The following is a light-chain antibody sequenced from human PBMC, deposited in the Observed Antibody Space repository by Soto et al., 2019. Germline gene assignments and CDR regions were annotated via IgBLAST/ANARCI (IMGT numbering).Light chain of an antibody. CDR3: QKYNSASPFT. Sequence: DIQMTQSPSSLSASVGDRVTITCRASQGISNYLAWYQQKPGKVPKLLIYAASTLQSGVPSRFSGSGSVTDFTRTISSLQPEDVATYYYQKYNSASPFTFGPGTKVDIK. V-gene: IGKV1-27*01. CDR2: AAS. J-gene: IGKJ3*01. CDR1: QGISNY.